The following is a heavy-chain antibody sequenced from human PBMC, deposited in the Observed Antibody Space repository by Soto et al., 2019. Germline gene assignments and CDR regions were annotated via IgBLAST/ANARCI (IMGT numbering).Heavy chain of an antibody. CDR3: AGYTHGTLHTY. Sequence: SETLSLTCTVSGGSMRNSNSYWGWIRQPPGKGLEWFGTISYSGNTYSDPSLKSRVSISVDTSKNQFSLQLTSVTAADTAVYYCAGYTHGTLHTYWGQGALVTVSS. J-gene: IGHJ4*01. CDR1: GGSMRNSNSY. V-gene: IGHV4-39*01. D-gene: IGHD1-7*01. CDR2: ISYSGNT.